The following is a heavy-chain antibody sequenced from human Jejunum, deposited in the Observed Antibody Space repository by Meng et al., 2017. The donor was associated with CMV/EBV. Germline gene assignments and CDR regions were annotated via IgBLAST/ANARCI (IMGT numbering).Heavy chain of an antibody. D-gene: IGHD2-8*01. CDR2: SDPTGYT. CDR1: GFIVSSNY. J-gene: IGHJ5*02. Sequence: DVQLVEAGGGLVQPGGSLRLSCAASGFIVSSNYISWVRQAPGKGLECVSISDPTGYTYYADSVKGRFSISSDSSRNTLYIEMNSLRVEDMAVYCCARGMYFSPWGQGTLVTVSS. CDR3: ARGMYFSP. V-gene: IGHV3-66*01.